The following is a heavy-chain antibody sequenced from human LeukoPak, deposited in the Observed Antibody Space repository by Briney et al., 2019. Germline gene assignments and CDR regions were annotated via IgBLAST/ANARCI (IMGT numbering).Heavy chain of an antibody. CDR3: VREARGYHYTYFDY. Sequence: GGSLRLSCAASGFTLGSHDMHWVRQIPGQGLEWVAAVSSGFHAFFADSVQGRFTVPREDARNSLYLQMNSLRAGDTAVYYCVREARGYHYTYFDYWGQGTLVTVSS. CDR1: GFTLGSHD. CDR2: VSSGFHA. V-gene: IGHV3-13*01. D-gene: IGHD5-18*01. J-gene: IGHJ4*02.